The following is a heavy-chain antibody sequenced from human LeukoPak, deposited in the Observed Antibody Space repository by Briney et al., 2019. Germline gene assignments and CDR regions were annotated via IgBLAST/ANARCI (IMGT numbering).Heavy chain of an antibody. J-gene: IGHJ5*02. CDR3: ARFTDSGGWFDP. CDR2: IYYNGAT. V-gene: IGHV4-59*01. Sequence: SETLSLTCTVSGGSISGYHWTWIRQPPGKGLEWIGYIYYNGATKYNPSLKSRVAIELATSKNQFSLRLSSVTAADTAVYYCARFTDSGGWFDPWGQGTLVTVSS. CDR1: GGSISGYH. D-gene: IGHD6-25*01.